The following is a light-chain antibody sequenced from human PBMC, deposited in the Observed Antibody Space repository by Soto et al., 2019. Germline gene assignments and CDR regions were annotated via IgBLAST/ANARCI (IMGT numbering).Light chain of an antibody. Sequence: QLVLTQSPSASASLGASVKLTCTLSSGYSTYGIAWHQQQSEKGPRFLMKLNSDGSHNKGDGIPDRFSGSSSGAERYLTISSLQLEDEADYYCQTWGTGIWVFGGGTKLTVL. CDR2: LNSDGSH. V-gene: IGLV4-69*01. CDR3: QTWGTGIWV. CDR1: SGYSTYG. J-gene: IGLJ3*02.